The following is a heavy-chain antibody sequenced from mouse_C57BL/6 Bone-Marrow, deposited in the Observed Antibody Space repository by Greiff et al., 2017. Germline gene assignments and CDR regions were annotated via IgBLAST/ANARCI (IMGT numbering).Heavy chain of an antibody. CDR2: ILPGSGST. V-gene: IGHV1-9*01. Sequence: QVQLQQSGAELMKPGASVKLSCKATGYTFTGYWIEWVKQRPGHGLEWIGEILPGSGSTNYNEKFKGKATFTADTSSNTAYMQLSSLTTEDSAIYDCARYGNQTDYDAMDDWGQGTSVTVSS. CDR1: GYTFTGYW. J-gene: IGHJ4*01. D-gene: IGHD2-1*01. CDR3: ARYGNQTDYDAMDD.